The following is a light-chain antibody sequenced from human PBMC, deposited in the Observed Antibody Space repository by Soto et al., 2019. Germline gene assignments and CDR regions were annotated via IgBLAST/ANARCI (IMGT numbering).Light chain of an antibody. CDR1: QSVSSY. CDR2: DAS. Sequence: EIVLTQSPATLSLSPGERATLSCRASQSVSSYLAWYQQKPGQAPRLLIYDASNRATGIPARFSGSESGTDFTLTISSLEPEDFAVYYCQQRSNLSTFGPGTKVDIK. J-gene: IGKJ3*01. CDR3: QQRSNLST. V-gene: IGKV3-11*01.